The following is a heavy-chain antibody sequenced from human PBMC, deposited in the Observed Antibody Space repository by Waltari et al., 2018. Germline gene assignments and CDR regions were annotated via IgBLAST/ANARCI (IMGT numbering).Heavy chain of an antibody. Sequence: LNGSRQSPGKGLEGIGYSQHSGGTKCNPSLLCRVSMSVDTSRSQFSLGLTSVTAADTAVYYCARWDSSCRYYADWGQGTPVIVSS. CDR2: SQHSGGT. J-gene: IGHJ4*02. V-gene: IGHV4-59*08. D-gene: IGHD3-22*01. CDR3: ARWDSSCRYYAD.